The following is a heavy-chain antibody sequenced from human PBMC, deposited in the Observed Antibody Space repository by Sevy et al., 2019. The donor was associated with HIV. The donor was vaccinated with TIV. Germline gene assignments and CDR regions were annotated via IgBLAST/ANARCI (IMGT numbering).Heavy chain of an antibody. J-gene: IGHJ5*01. CDR3: ARDSARVIVPTAGFDS. Sequence: GGSLRLSCVASGFTFRSFSMHWVRQAPGKGLEWVAAIWYDGRTTQYADSVQGRFIISRDNSKSTLHLQMNSLRAQDTAIYYCARDSARVIVPTAGFDSWGQGTLVTVSS. CDR2: IWYDGRTT. D-gene: IGHD1-1*01. CDR1: GFTFRSFS. V-gene: IGHV3-33*01.